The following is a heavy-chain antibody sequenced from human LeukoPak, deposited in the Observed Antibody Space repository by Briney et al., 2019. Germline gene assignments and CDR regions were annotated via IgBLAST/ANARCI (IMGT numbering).Heavy chain of an antibody. Sequence: ASVKVSCKASGYTFTSSDINWVRQATGQGLEWMGWMNPKSGRTGYAKKFQARVSMTMNTSISTAYMEVSSLRFEDTAVYYCARGRSGLAAAGTYDYWGQGTLITVSS. D-gene: IGHD6-13*01. CDR2: MNPKSGRT. CDR1: GYTFTSSD. V-gene: IGHV1-8*01. J-gene: IGHJ4*02. CDR3: ARGRSGLAAAGTYDY.